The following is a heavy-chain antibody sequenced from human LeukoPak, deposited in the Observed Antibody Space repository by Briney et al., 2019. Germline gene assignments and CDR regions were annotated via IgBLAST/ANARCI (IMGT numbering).Heavy chain of an antibody. CDR2: ISGSGGST. V-gene: IGHV3-23*01. J-gene: IGHJ6*03. CDR3: AKTVYSSSYYSYYYIDV. CDR1: GFTFSSYA. Sequence: GGSLRLSCAASGFTFSSYAMSWVRQAPGKGLEWVSAISGSGGSTCYADSVKGRFTISRDNSKNTLYLQMNSLRAEDTAVDYCAKTVYSSSYYSYYYIDVWGTGITVTV. D-gene: IGHD2-2*01.